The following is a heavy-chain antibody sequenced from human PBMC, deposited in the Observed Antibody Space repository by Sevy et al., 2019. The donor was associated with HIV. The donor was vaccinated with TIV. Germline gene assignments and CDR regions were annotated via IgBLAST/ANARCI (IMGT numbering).Heavy chain of an antibody. CDR1: GGSFSGYY. V-gene: IGHV4-34*01. D-gene: IGHD3-9*01. Sequence: SETLSLTCAVYGGSFSGYYWSWIRQPPGKGPEWIGEINHSGSTNYNPSLKSRVTISVDTSKNQFSLKLSSVTAADTAVYYCARIMRPLRYFDWSRNWFDPWGQGTLVTVSS. CDR3: ARIMRPLRYFDWSRNWFDP. CDR2: INHSGST. J-gene: IGHJ5*02.